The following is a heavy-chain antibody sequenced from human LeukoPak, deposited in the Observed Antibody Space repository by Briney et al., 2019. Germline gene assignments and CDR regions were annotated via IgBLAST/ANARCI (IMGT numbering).Heavy chain of an antibody. CDR3: AKYTAYSTGWPSY. D-gene: IGHD6-19*01. V-gene: IGHV3-23*01. J-gene: IGHJ4*02. CDR1: GFTFSTYA. CDR2: ISGSGGST. Sequence: GGSLRLSCAASGFTFSTYAMSWVRQAPGKGPEWVSTISGSGGSTYYADSVKGRFTISRDNSKNTLYLQMNSLRAEDTAVYYCAKYTAYSTGWPSYWGQGTLVTVS.